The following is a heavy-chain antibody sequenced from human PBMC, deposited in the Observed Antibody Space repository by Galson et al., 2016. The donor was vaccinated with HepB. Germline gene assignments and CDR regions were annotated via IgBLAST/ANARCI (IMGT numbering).Heavy chain of an antibody. D-gene: IGHD6-19*01. CDR1: GITFDDFA. CDR2: VSWNGDII. Sequence: SLRLSCAASGITFDDFAIHWVRQAPGKGLEWVSGVSWNGDIIGYGDSVKGRFTISRDNAKNSVNLQMNSLIPKDTALYHCAKEINPIAVAGTNAFDLWGRGTMVTVSA. V-gene: IGHV3-9*01. CDR3: AKEINPIAVAGTNAFDL. J-gene: IGHJ3*01.